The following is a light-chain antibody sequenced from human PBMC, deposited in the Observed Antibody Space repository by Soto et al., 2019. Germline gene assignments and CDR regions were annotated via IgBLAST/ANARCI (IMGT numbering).Light chain of an antibody. CDR1: QSIGIW. Sequence: DIQMTQSPSTLSASIGDRVTITCRASQSIGIWLVWFQQKPGKAPKLLIYKASSLQSGVPSRFSGSGSGTEFTLTISSLQPDDFATYYCQQCNSYPLTFGGGTNVEIK. CDR2: KAS. J-gene: IGKJ4*01. CDR3: QQCNSYPLT. V-gene: IGKV1-5*03.